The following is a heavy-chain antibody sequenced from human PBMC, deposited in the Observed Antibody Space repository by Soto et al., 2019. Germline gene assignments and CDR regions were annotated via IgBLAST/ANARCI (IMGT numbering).Heavy chain of an antibody. V-gene: IGHV1-18*01. CDR1: GYTFTSYG. CDR2: ISAYNGNT. D-gene: IGHD1-1*01. Sequence: GASVKVSCKASGYTFTSYGISWVRQAPGQGLEWIGWISAYNGNTNYAQKLQGRVTMTTDTSTSTAYMELRSLRSEDTAVYYCAATGDYYYYGMDVWGQGTTVTVSS. CDR3: AATGDYYYYGMDV. J-gene: IGHJ6*02.